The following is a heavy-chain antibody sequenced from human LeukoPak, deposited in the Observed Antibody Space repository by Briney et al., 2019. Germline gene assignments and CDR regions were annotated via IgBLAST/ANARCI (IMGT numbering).Heavy chain of an antibody. CDR1: GFTFSSYS. D-gene: IGHD6-13*01. Sequence: PGGSLRLSCAASGFTFSSYSMNWVRQAPGKGLEWVSYISSSSSTIYYADSVKGRFTISRDNAKNSLYLQMNSLRAEDTAVYYCARPKYSSSWQIFDYWGQGTLVTASS. J-gene: IGHJ4*02. V-gene: IGHV3-48*04. CDR3: ARPKYSSSWQIFDY. CDR2: ISSSSSTI.